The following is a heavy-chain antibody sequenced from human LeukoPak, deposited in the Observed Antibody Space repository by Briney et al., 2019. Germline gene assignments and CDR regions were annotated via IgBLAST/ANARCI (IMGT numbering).Heavy chain of an antibody. J-gene: IGHJ2*01. D-gene: IGHD6-19*01. CDR1: GDSISRGDYC. CDR3: ARHRSSGWGVWYFDL. CDR2: IYYSGST. V-gene: IGHV4-30-4*01. Sequence: SETLSLTCTVSGDSISRGDYCWNWIRQPPGKGLEWIGYIYYSGSTYYNPSLKSRITMSLDTSKNQVSLKLSSVTAADTAVYYCARHRSSGWGVWYFDLWGRGTLVTVSS.